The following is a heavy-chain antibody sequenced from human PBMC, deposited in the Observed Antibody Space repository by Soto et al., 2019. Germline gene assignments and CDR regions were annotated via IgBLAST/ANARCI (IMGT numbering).Heavy chain of an antibody. CDR2: IRSKAYGGTT. D-gene: IGHD2-2*01. Sequence: GGSLRLSCTASGFTFGDYAMSWFRQAPGKGLEWVGFIRSKAYGGTTEYAASVKGRFTISRDDSKSIAYLQMNSLKTEDTAVYYCTRAGSTSCPRARPCAFDIWGQGTMVTVSS. CDR1: GFTFGDYA. CDR3: TRAGSTSCPRARPCAFDI. J-gene: IGHJ3*02. V-gene: IGHV3-49*03.